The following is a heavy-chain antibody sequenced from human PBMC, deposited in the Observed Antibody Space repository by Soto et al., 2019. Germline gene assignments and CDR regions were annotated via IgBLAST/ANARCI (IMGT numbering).Heavy chain of an antibody. D-gene: IGHD1-26*01. J-gene: IGHJ4*02. Sequence: ESGGGVVQPGRSLRLSCAAPGVMFSGYGMHWVRQAPGKGLEWVAVIWYDGSNKYYADSVKGRFNISRDNSKNTLFLQMNSLRVEDAAVYYCARDAAIGSYVGPFNYWGQGTQVTVSS. CDR3: ARDAAIGSYVGPFNY. V-gene: IGHV3-33*01. CDR1: GVMFSGYG. CDR2: IWYDGSNK.